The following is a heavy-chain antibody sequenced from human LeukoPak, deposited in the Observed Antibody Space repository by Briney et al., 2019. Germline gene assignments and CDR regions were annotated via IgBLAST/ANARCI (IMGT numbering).Heavy chain of an antibody. Sequence: PGGSLRLSCAASGFTFNSYEMNWVRKAPGKGLEWVSYISSSGSTRYYADSVKGRFTISRDNAKNSLYLQMNSLRAEDTAVYYCAELGITMIGGVWGKGTTVTISS. D-gene: IGHD3-10*02. CDR1: GFTFNSYE. CDR2: ISSSGSTR. V-gene: IGHV3-48*03. J-gene: IGHJ6*04. CDR3: AELGITMIGGV.